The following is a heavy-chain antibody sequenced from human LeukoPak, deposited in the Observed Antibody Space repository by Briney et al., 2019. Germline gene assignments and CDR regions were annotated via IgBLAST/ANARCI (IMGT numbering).Heavy chain of an antibody. CDR1: GYTFTVYY. CDR3: ARDDCSGGSCYRT. Sequence: GASVKVSCKASGYTFTVYYIHWVRQAPGQGPEWMGWINSNSGGTKYAEKFQGRVTMTRDTSISTIYMEVGRLTSDDTAVYYCARDDCSGGSCYRTWGQGTLVTISS. D-gene: IGHD2-15*01. J-gene: IGHJ4*02. V-gene: IGHV1-2*02. CDR2: INSNSGGT.